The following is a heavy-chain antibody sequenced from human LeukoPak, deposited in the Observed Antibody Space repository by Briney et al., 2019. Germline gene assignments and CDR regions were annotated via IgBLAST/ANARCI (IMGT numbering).Heavy chain of an antibody. J-gene: IGHJ6*03. V-gene: IGHV3-48*04. Sequence: GGSLRLSCAASGFTFSSYSMNWVRQAPGKGLEWVSYISRSSTIFYADSVKGRFTISRDNAKNSLYLQMNSLRAEDTAVYYCAREGGSSSWYGEYYYYYYMDVWGKGTTVTVSS. CDR1: GFTFSSYS. CDR3: AREGGSSSWYGEYYYYYYMDV. CDR2: ISRSSTI. D-gene: IGHD6-13*01.